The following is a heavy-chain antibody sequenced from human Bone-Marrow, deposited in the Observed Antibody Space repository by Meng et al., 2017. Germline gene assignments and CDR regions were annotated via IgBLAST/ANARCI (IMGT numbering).Heavy chain of an antibody. CDR3: ARGLLYSSSWYPWFDP. J-gene: IGHJ5*02. Sequence: GGSLRLSCAASGFTFSSYETNWVRQAPGKGLEWVSYISSSGSTIYYADSVKGRFTISRDNAKNSLYLQMNSLRAEDTAVYYCARGLLYSSSWYPWFDPWGQGTLVTVSS. CDR2: ISSSGSTI. D-gene: IGHD6-13*01. CDR1: GFTFSSYE. V-gene: IGHV3-48*03.